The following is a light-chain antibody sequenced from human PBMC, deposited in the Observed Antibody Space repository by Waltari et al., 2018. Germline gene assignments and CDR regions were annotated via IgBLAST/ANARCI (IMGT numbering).Light chain of an antibody. Sequence: DIQMTQSPSSVSASVGDRVVINCRASQGISSWLAWYQQKPGKAPELLIYTASTLQSGVPSRFSGSGSGTDFTLTISSLQPEDIATYYCQHTNSFPFTFGQGIKLELK. V-gene: IGKV1-12*01. CDR1: QGISSW. CDR2: TAS. J-gene: IGKJ2*01. CDR3: QHTNSFPFT.